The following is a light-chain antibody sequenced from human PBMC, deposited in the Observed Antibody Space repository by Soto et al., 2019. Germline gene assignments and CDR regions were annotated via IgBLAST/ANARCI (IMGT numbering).Light chain of an antibody. Sequence: EIVMTQSPVTLSVSPGERATLSCRAGQSVSSNLAWYQQKPGQAPKLLIYGASTRATGIPVRFSGSGSGTEFTLTISSLRSEDFAVYYCQQYDSWPPFTFGPGTKVDIK. CDR1: QSVSSN. CDR2: GAS. J-gene: IGKJ3*01. V-gene: IGKV3-15*01. CDR3: QQYDSWPPFT.